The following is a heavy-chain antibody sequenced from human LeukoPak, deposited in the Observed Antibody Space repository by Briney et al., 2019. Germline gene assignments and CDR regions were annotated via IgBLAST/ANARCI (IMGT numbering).Heavy chain of an antibody. CDR2: ISAYNGNT. D-gene: IGHD2-2*02. Sequence: ASVKVSCKASGYTFTSYDISWVRQAPGQGLEWMGWISAYNGNTNYAQKLQGRVTMTTDTSTSTAYMELRSLRSDDTAVYYCARDGSGYCSSTSCYRDYYGMDVWGQGTTVTVSS. CDR1: GYTFTSYD. CDR3: ARDGSGYCSSTSCYRDYYGMDV. V-gene: IGHV1-18*01. J-gene: IGHJ6*02.